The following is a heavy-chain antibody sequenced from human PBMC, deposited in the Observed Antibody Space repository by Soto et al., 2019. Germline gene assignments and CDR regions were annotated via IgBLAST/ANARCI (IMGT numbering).Heavy chain of an antibody. V-gene: IGHV3-48*03. CDR2: ISSSGSTI. D-gene: IGHD1-20*01. Sequence: GGSLRLSCAASGFTFSSYEMNWVRQAPGKGLEWVSYISSSGSTIYYADSVKGRFTISRDNAKNSLYLQMNSLRAEDTAVYYCAREDITGDFDYWGQGTLVTVSS. CDR3: AREDITGDFDY. CDR1: GFTFSSYE. J-gene: IGHJ4*02.